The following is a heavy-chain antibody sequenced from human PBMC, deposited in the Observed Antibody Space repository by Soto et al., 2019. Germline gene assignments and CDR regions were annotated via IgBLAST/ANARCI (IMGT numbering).Heavy chain of an antibody. CDR1: GGSISSGDYY. CDR2: IYYSGST. Sequence: SETLSLTCTVSGGSISSGDYYWSWIRQPPGKGLEWIGYIYYSGSTYYNPSLKSRVTISVDTSKNQFSLKLSSVTAADTAVYYCARDYYYYYGMDVWGQGTTVTVSS. CDR3: ARDYYYYYGMDV. V-gene: IGHV4-30-4*01. J-gene: IGHJ6*02.